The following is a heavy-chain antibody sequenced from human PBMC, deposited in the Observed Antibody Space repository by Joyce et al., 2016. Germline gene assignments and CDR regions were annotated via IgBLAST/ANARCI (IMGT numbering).Heavy chain of an antibody. J-gene: IGHJ4*02. CDR2: INATNGYT. CDR1: GYPFNTYG. Sequence: QVQLVQSGPEVKKPGASVKVSCKASGYPFNTYGLHWVRQAPGQRLEWLGWINATNGYTKYTHSVQGRFPFTRDTSASIAYLELSSLRSEDTAVYYCAKWSGGACSNFDKWGQGTLVTVSS. V-gene: IGHV1-3*01. CDR3: AKWSGGACSNFDK. D-gene: IGHD2-21*02.